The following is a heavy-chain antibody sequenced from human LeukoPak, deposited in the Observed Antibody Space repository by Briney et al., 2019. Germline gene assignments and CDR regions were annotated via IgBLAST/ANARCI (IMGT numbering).Heavy chain of an antibody. CDR3: AHRQLRDYDILTGYYVDDAFDT. Sequence: SGPTLVKPTQTLTLTCTFSGFSLSTSGVGVGWIRQPPGKALEWLALIYWDDDKRYSPSLKSRLTITKDTSKNQVVLTMTNMDPVDTATYYCAHRQLRDYDILTGYYVDDAFDTWGQGTMVTVSS. J-gene: IGHJ3*02. CDR1: GFSLSTSGVG. D-gene: IGHD3-9*01. V-gene: IGHV2-5*02. CDR2: IYWDDDK.